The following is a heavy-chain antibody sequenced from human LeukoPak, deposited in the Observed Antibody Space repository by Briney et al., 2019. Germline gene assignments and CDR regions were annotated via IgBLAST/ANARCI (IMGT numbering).Heavy chain of an antibody. CDR2: IKSKADGGTT. J-gene: IGHJ4*02. V-gene: IGHV3-15*01. Sequence: GGSLRLSCAASGFSFSNAWMTWVRQAPGKGLEWVGHIKSKADGGTTDYAAPVKGRFTISRHDSQNTLFLQMNSPKTEDTAVYYCTGGSYAIFDQWGQGTLVTVSS. CDR1: GFSFSNAW. D-gene: IGHD3-3*01. CDR3: TGGSYAIFDQ.